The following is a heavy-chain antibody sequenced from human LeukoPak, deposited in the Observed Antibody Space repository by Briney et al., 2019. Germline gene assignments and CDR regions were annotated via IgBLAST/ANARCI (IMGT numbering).Heavy chain of an antibody. Sequence: GGSLRLSCAASGFTFSSYGMHWVRQAPGKGLEWVAFIRYDGSNKNYADSVKGRFTISRDNAKDTLYLQMNSLRAEDTAVYYCARDSGLRFTDYWGQGTLVTVSS. CDR1: GFTFSSYG. V-gene: IGHV3-30*02. CDR3: ARDSGLRFTDY. J-gene: IGHJ4*02. CDR2: IRYDGSNK. D-gene: IGHD3-3*01.